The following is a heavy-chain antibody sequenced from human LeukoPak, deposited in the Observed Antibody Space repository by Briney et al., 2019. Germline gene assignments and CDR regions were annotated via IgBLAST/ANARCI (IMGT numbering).Heavy chain of an antibody. Sequence: GASVKVSCKASGYTFTGYYMHWVRQAPGQGLEWMGWINPNSGGTNYAQKFQGRVTMTRDTSISTAYMELSRLRSDDTAVYYCARDQHSSGWYYYYGTDVWGQGTTVTVSS. CDR2: INPNSGGT. CDR1: GYTFTGYY. CDR3: ARDQHSSGWYYYYGTDV. V-gene: IGHV1-2*02. J-gene: IGHJ6*02. D-gene: IGHD6-19*01.